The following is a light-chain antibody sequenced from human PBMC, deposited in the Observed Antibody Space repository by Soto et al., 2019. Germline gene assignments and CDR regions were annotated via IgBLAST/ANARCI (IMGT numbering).Light chain of an antibody. CDR1: QSVSSS. J-gene: IGKJ2*01. CDR2: DAS. Sequence: EIVLTQSPATLSLSPGERATLSCRASQSVSSSLAWYQQKFGQAPRLLIYDASNRATGIPARFSGSGSGTDFTLTISNLEPEDFAVYYCQHRSNWPPYTFGQGTKLEIK. V-gene: IGKV3-11*01. CDR3: QHRSNWPPYT.